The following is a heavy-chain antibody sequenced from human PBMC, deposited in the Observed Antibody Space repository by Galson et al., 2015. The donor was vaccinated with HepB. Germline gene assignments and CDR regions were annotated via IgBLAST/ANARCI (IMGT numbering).Heavy chain of an antibody. V-gene: IGHV3-49*04. CDR3: TRHPTVTTVNFDY. J-gene: IGHJ4*02. CDR2: IRSKAYGGTT. CDR1: GFTFGDYA. D-gene: IGHD4-17*01. Sequence: SLRLSCAASGFTFGDYAMSWVRQAPGKGLEWVGFIRSKAYGGTTEYAASVKGRFTISRDDSKSIAYLQMNSLKTEDTAVYYCTRHPTVTTVNFDYWGQGTLVTVSS.